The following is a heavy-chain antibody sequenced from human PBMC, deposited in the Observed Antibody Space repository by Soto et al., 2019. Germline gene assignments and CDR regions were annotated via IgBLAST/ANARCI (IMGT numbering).Heavy chain of an antibody. J-gene: IGHJ6*02. Sequence: GASVKVSCKASGGTFSSYAISWVRQAPGQGLEWMGGIIPIFGTANYAQKFQGRVTITADKSTSTAYMELSSLRSEDTAVYYCARDDPMVRGVIMEYYYGMDVWGQGTTVTVSS. D-gene: IGHD3-10*01. V-gene: IGHV1-69*06. CDR1: GGTFSSYA. CDR2: IIPIFGTA. CDR3: ARDDPMVRGVIMEYYYGMDV.